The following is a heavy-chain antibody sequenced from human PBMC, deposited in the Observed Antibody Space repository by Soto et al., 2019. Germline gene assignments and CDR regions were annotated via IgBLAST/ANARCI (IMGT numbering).Heavy chain of an antibody. V-gene: IGHV4-34*01. CDR1: GGSFSGYY. J-gene: IGHJ5*02. CDR2: INHSGST. CDR3: ARGRVRYSSSYNWFDP. D-gene: IGHD6-6*01. Sequence: SETLSLTCAVYGGSFSGYYWSWIRQPPGKGLEWIGEINHSGSTNYNPSLKSRVTISVDTSRNQFSLKLSSVTAADTAVYYCARGRVRYSSSYNWFDPWGQGTLVNVS.